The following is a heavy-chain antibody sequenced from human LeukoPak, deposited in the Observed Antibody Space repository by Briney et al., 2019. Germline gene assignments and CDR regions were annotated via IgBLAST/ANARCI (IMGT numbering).Heavy chain of an antibody. CDR2: INPSGGST. CDR3: TRMGVRGVMGNWFDP. CDR1: GYTFTGYY. J-gene: IGHJ5*02. V-gene: IGHV1-46*01. D-gene: IGHD3-10*01. Sequence: GASVKVSCKASGYTFTGYYMHWVRQAPGQGLEWMGWINPSGGSTSYAQKFQGRVTMTRDMSTSTVYMELSSLRSEDTAVYYCTRMGVRGVMGNWFDPWGQGTLVTVSS.